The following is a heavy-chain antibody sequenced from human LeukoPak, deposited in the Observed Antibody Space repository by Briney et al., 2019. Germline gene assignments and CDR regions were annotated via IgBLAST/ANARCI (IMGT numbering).Heavy chain of an antibody. V-gene: IGHV4-59*01. D-gene: IGHD4-23*01. CDR2: IYYSGST. CDR3: ARDAPYGGKPTYHFDY. CDR1: GGSISSYY. Sequence: SETLSLTCTVSGGSISSYYWSWIRQPPGKGLEWIGYIYYSGSTNYNPSLKSRVTISVDTSKNQFSLKLSSVTAADTAVYYCARDAPYGGKPTYHFDYWGQGTLVTVSS. J-gene: IGHJ4*02.